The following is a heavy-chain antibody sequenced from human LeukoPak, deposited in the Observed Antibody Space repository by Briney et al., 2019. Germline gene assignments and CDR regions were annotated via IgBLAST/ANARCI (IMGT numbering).Heavy chain of an antibody. Sequence: SETLSLTCTVSGGSISSYYWHWIRQPAGKGLEWIGRIYTSGSTSYNSSLKSRVTMSVDTSKNQFSLRLSSVTAADTAVYYCARDVGGYNYGYSLDYWGQGTLVSVSS. D-gene: IGHD5-18*01. CDR3: ARDVGGYNYGYSLDY. J-gene: IGHJ4*02. CDR1: GGSISSYY. V-gene: IGHV4-4*07. CDR2: IYTSGST.